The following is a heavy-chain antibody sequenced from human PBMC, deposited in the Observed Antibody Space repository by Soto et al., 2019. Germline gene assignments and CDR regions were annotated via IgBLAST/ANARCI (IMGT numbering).Heavy chain of an antibody. CDR2: IYWDDDK. Sequence: QITLKESGPTLVKPTQTLTLTCTFSGFSLSTSGVGVGWIRQPPGKALEWLALIYWDDDKRYSPSLKSRLTITKDTSKNQVVLTMTNMDPVDTVTYYCASGGDTTYSFDYWGQGTLVTVSS. CDR1: GFSLSTSGVG. J-gene: IGHJ4*02. V-gene: IGHV2-5*02. D-gene: IGHD3-16*01. CDR3: ASGGDTTYSFDY.